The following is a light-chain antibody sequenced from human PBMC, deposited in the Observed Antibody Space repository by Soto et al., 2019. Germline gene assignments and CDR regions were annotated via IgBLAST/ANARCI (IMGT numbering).Light chain of an antibody. V-gene: IGKV1-33*01. CDR1: QDIGNY. CDR3: QQYETLAVP. CDR2: DAS. J-gene: IGKJ5*01. Sequence: DIQMTQSPSSLSASVGDRVSITCQASQDIGNYLNWYQQIPGKAPKLLIFDASNLESGVPSRFSGSGSGTDFTFTISSLQPEDIATYYCQQYETLAVPFGQGTRLEIK.